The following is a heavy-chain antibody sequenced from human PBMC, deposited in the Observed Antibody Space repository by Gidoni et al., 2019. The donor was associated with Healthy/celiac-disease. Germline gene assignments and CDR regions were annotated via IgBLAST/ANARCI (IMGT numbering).Heavy chain of an antibody. CDR1: GGTFSSYA. Sequence: QVQLVPSGAEVKKPGSSVQVSCKASGGTFSSYAISWVRQAPGKELEWMGGIIPICGTANYAQKFQGRVTITADESTSTAYMELSSLRSEDTAVYYCVYSSSWDPPWYFDLWGRGTLVTVSS. CDR3: VYSSSWDPPWYFDL. D-gene: IGHD6-13*01. CDR2: IIPICGTA. J-gene: IGHJ2*01. V-gene: IGHV1-69*01.